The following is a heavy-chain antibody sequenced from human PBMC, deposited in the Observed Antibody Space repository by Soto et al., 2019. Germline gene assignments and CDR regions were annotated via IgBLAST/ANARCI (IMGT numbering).Heavy chain of an antibody. CDR1: GFTFSIYA. Sequence: VQLVESGGGVVQPEMSLRLSCAASGFTFSIYAMHWVRQAPGRGLEWVAMIWNDGSHQHYADSVKGRFPVSRDNSEHPVSLQMNSLRVEGTAVYYCGRDPPDSGWSLDYWGQGTLVTVSS. J-gene: IGHJ4*02. D-gene: IGHD6-19*01. CDR3: GRDPPDSGWSLDY. CDR2: IWNDGSHQ. V-gene: IGHV3-33*01.